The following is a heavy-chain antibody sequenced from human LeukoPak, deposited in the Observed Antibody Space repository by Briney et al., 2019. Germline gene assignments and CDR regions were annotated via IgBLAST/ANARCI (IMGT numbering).Heavy chain of an antibody. J-gene: IGHJ4*02. CDR2: MWYDGSNK. Sequence: DRSLTLSCAASGFTFSSYGMHWVRQAPGKGLEWVAVMWYDGSNKYYADSVKGRFTISRDDSKNTLYLQMNSLRAEDTAMYYCARGLPPVMKYYFDYWGQGTLVTVSS. D-gene: IGHD4-11*01. CDR1: GFTFSSYG. V-gene: IGHV3-33*01. CDR3: ARGLPPVMKYYFDY.